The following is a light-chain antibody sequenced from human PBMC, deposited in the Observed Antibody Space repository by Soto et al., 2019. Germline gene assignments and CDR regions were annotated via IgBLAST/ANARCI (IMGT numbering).Light chain of an antibody. CDR1: QSVSSSY. J-gene: IGKJ1*01. CDR3: QQYGSSPRT. CDR2: GAS. V-gene: IGKV3-20*01. Sequence: EIVFTQSPGTLSLSPGERATLSCRASQSVSSSYLAWYQQKPGQAPRLLIYGASSRATGIPDRFSGSGSGTDFTLTISRLEPEDFAGYYCQQYGSSPRTFGQGTKVDIK.